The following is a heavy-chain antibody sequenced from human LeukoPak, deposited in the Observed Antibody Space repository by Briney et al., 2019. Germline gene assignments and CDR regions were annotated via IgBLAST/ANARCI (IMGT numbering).Heavy chain of an antibody. D-gene: IGHD6-6*01. V-gene: IGHV3-66*01. Sequence: PEGSLRLSSEASGFSVSSNYMSWVRQAPGKGLEWVSVFFASGGTFYTDSVKGRFTISRDNDKNSLYLQMNSLRAEDTAVYYCARDGYSSSSPRFFDYWGQGTLVTVSS. CDR2: FFASGGT. CDR1: GFSVSSNY. CDR3: ARDGYSSSSPRFFDY. J-gene: IGHJ4*02.